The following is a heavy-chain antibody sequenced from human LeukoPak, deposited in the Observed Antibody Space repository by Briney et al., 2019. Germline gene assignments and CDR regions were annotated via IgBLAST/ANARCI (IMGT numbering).Heavy chain of an antibody. Sequence: PGGSLRLSCAASGFTFSSAWMSWVRQAPGKGLEWVGRIKSKTGGGTTDYAAPVKGRFTISRDDSKNSLYLQMNSLKTEDTAVYYCAREPAPHYYDSSGYSRDYYYYYYMDVWGKGTTVSISS. D-gene: IGHD3-22*01. J-gene: IGHJ6*03. CDR1: GFTFSSAW. V-gene: IGHV3-15*01. CDR2: IKSKTGGGTT. CDR3: AREPAPHYYDSSGYSRDYYYYYYMDV.